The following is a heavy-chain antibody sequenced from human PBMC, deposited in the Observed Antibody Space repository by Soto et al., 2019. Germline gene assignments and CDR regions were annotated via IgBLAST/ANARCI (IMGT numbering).Heavy chain of an antibody. J-gene: IGHJ5*02. D-gene: IGHD3-22*01. CDR3: ARGGNYYDSSGYYYGQWFDP. CDR1: GYTFTSYD. V-gene: IGHV1-8*01. Sequence: GASVKVSCKASGYTFTSYDINWVRQATGQGLEWMGWMNPNSGNTGYAQKFQGRVTMTRNTSISTAYMELSSLRSEDTAVYYCARGGNYYDSSGYYYGQWFDPWGQGTLVTVSS. CDR2: MNPNSGNT.